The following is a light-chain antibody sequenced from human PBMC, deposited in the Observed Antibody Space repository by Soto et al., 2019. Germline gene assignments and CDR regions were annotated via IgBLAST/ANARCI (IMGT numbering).Light chain of an antibody. Sequence: EIVLTQSPGTLSLSPGAGATLSCRASQSVSTSSLAWYQQKGGQAPRLLIHGASSRATGIPDRFSGSGSGTDFTLTISRLEPEDFAVYYCQQYGSSPRTFGQGTKVDIK. CDR2: GAS. J-gene: IGKJ1*01. CDR3: QQYGSSPRT. V-gene: IGKV3-20*01. CDR1: QSVSTSS.